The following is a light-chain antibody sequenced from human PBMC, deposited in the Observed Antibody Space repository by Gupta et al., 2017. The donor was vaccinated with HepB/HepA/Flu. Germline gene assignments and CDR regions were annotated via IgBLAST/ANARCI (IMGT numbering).Light chain of an antibody. V-gene: IGLV2-11*01. CDR1: SSDVGGHNY. CDR2: GLS. CDR3: CSYAGRYMYV. J-gene: IGLJ1*01. Sequence: QSALTQPPSVSGSPGQSVTISCTGTSSDVGGHNYVSWYQQHPGKAPKAIIHGLSMRPSGVPDRFSGSKSGNTASLTISGLQAEDEADYYCCSYAGRYMYVFGTGTKVTVL.